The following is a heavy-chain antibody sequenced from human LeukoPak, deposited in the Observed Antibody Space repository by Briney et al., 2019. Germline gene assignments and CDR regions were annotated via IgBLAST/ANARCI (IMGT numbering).Heavy chain of an antibody. CDR2: ISGSGGST. CDR3: SRRRDGYKRTGSAFEI. D-gene: IGHD5-24*01. Sequence: GGSLRLSCAASGFTFSSYALSWVRQAPGKGLEWVSAISGSGGSTYYADSAKGRFTIARANSNKRPYLQMHSMRAQAPAEYYWSRRRDGYKRTGSAFEIWGQGTMVTVSS. V-gene: IGHV3-23*01. J-gene: IGHJ3*02. CDR1: GFTFSSYA.